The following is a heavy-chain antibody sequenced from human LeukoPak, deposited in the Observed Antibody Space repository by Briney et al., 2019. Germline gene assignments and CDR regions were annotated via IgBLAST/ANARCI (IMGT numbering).Heavy chain of an antibody. J-gene: IGHJ4*02. D-gene: IGHD1-26*01. CDR1: GGSISSTNW. CDR2: VSLTGET. V-gene: IGHV4-4*02. Sequence: SETLSLTCGVSGGSISSTNWWSWVRQPPGQGLEWIGEVSLTGETNYNPSLNGRVTMSLDGSRNQLSLTLTSVTAADTAIYYCSRESGAFSPFGYWGQGTLVTVPS. CDR3: SRESGAFSPFGY.